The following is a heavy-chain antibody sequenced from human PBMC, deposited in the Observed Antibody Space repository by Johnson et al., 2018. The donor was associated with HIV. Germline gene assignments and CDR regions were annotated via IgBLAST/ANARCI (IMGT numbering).Heavy chain of an antibody. V-gene: IGHV3-30*02. J-gene: IGHJ3*02. Sequence: QVQLVESGGGVVQPGRSLRLSCVASGFTFSSYGMHWVRQAPGQGLEWVAFIRYDGNSKYYIDSVKGRFTVSRDNSKNTLYLQMKSLRAEDTAVYYCAKELHYFDSSGYHGIDIWGQGSMVTVSS. CDR2: IRYDGNSK. CDR3: AKELHYFDSSGYHGIDI. D-gene: IGHD3-22*01. CDR1: GFTFSSYG.